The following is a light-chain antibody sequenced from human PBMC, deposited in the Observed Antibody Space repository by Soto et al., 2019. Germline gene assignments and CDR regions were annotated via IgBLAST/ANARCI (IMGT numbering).Light chain of an antibody. V-gene: IGKV3-20*01. J-gene: IGKJ2*01. CDR2: GAS. CDR3: QQYDRSPYT. Sequence: EIVLTQSPGTLSLSPGERATLSCRASQSVNSAHFAWYHQKPGQAPRLLIFGASARATGIPDRFSGSGSGTVFTLTINRLEPEDFALYYCQQYDRSPYTFGQGTKLEVK. CDR1: QSVNSAH.